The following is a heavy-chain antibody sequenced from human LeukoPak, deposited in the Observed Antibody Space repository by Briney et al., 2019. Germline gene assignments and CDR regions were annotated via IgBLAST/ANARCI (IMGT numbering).Heavy chain of an antibody. CDR3: AGTNGVSVNTHTNENYYYYGMDV. CDR2: IIPIFGTA. J-gene: IGHJ6*02. Sequence: SVKVSCKASGYTFTSYYMHWVRQAPGQGLEWMGGIIPIFGTANYAQKFQGRVTITADESTSTAYMELSSLRSEDTAVYYCAGTNGVSVNTHTNENYYYYGMDVWGQGTTVTVSS. CDR1: GYTFTSYY. V-gene: IGHV1-69*13. D-gene: IGHD2-8*01.